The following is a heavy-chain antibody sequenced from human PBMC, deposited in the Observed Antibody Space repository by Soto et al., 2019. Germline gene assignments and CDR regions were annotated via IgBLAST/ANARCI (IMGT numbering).Heavy chain of an antibody. CDR3: ARGGCSSITCYYDY. J-gene: IGHJ4*02. CDR1: GGSISSYY. V-gene: IGHV4-59*08. Sequence: SETLSLTCTVSGGSISSYYWSWIRQPPGKGLEWIGYVSYTGSTNYNPSLKSRVTISVDTSKNQFSLEVSSVTAADTAVYYCARGGCSSITCYYDYWGQGTLVTLS. CDR2: VSYTGST. D-gene: IGHD2-2*01.